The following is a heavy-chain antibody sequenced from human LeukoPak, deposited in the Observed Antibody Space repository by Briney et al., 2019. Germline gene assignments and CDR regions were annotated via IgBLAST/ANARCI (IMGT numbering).Heavy chain of an antibody. J-gene: IGHJ5*02. V-gene: IGHV1-18*01. D-gene: IGHD3-10*01. Sequence: ASVNVSCKASGYTFTSYGISWVRQAPGQGLEWMGWISAYNGNTNYAQKLQGRVTMTTDTSTSTAYMELRSLRSDDTAVYYCATHYYGSGSYSSGFDPWGQGTLVTVSS. CDR2: ISAYNGNT. CDR1: GYTFTSYG. CDR3: ATHYYGSGSYSSGFDP.